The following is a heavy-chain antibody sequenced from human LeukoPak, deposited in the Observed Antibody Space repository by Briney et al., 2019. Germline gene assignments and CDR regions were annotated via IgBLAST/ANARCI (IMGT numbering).Heavy chain of an antibody. J-gene: IGHJ4*02. Sequence: SETLSLTCTVSGGSISSGGYYWSWIRQHPGKGLEWIGYIYYSGSTYYNPSLKSRVTISVDASKNQFSLKLSSVTAADTAVYYCASFRVVRGVIIDNYWGQGTLVTVSS. CDR1: GGSISSGGYY. D-gene: IGHD3-10*01. V-gene: IGHV4-31*03. CDR2: IYYSGST. CDR3: ASFRVVRGVIIDNY.